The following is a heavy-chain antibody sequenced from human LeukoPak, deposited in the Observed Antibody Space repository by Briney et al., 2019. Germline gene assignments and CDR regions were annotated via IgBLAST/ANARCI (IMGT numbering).Heavy chain of an antibody. CDR1: GGSISSYY. J-gene: IGHJ4*01. D-gene: IGHD3-10*01. CDR2: IYYSGST. V-gene: IGHV4-59*01. Sequence: SETLSLTCTVSGGSISSYYWSWIRQPPGKGLEWIGYIYYSGSTNYNPSLKSRVTISVDTSKNQISLKLSSVTAADTAVYYCARGGSGTYLSHLRFDYWGHGTLVTVSS. CDR3: ARGGSGTYLSHLRFDY.